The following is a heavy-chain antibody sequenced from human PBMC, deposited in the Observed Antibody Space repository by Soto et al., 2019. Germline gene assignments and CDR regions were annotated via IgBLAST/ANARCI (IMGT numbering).Heavy chain of an antibody. Sequence: QVQLVESGGGVVQPGRSPRLSCAASGFTFSSYGMHWVRQAPGKGLEWVAVISSDGSNKYYADSVKGRFTISRDNSKNTLYLQMNSLRPEDTAVYYCVGGYYFGDYWGQGTLVTVSS. J-gene: IGHJ4*02. CDR1: GFTFSSYG. CDR3: VGGYYFGDY. D-gene: IGHD3-22*01. V-gene: IGHV3-30*03. CDR2: ISSDGSNK.